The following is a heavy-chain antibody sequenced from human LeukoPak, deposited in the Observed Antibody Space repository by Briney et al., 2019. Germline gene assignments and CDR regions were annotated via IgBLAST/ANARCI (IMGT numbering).Heavy chain of an antibody. D-gene: IGHD5-18*01. V-gene: IGHV3-30*18. J-gene: IGHJ4*02. CDR3: AKTKGYSYGYYFDY. Sequence: VGALRVSCAAPVFTFSSYAMHSVRESLGKGLGWVALMSFDGLIKYYADSVRGRFTISRDNSKITLYLQMNSLRAEDTAVYYCAKTKGYSYGYYFDYWGQGTLVTVSS. CDR1: VFTFSSYA. CDR2: MSFDGLIK.